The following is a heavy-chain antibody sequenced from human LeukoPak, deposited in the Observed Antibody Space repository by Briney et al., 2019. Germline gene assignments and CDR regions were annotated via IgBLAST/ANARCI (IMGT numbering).Heavy chain of an antibody. V-gene: IGHV3-21*01. CDR2: ISSSGSYI. J-gene: IGHJ4*02. D-gene: IGHD3-22*01. CDR1: GFTFSTYG. CDR3: ARGYYHDSSGYNYGYYIDY. Sequence: PGGSLRLSCAASGFTFSTYGMHWVRQAPGKGLEWVSSISSSGSYIYYADSLKGRFTISRDNAKKSLYLQMNSLRAEDTAVYYCARGYYHDSSGYNYGYYIDYWGQGTLVTVSS.